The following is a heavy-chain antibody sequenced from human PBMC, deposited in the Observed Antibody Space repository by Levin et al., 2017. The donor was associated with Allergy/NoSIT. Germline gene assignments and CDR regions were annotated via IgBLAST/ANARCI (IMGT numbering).Heavy chain of an antibody. CDR3: AKGDYGDYVSTQPLGDY. CDR2: ISGSGGST. Sequence: AGGSLRLSCAASGFTFSSYAMSWVRQAPGKGLEWVSAISGSGGSTYYADSVKGRFTISRDNSKNTLYLQMNSLRAEDTAVYYCAKGDYGDYVSTQPLGDYWGQGTLVTVSS. D-gene: IGHD4-17*01. J-gene: IGHJ4*02. V-gene: IGHV3-23*01. CDR1: GFTFSSYA.